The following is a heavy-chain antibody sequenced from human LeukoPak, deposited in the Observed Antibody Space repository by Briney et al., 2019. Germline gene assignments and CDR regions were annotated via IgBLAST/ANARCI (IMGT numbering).Heavy chain of an antibody. D-gene: IGHD3-10*01. V-gene: IGHV3-15*01. CDR1: GFTFSNAW. CDR3: TTRYYYDSGSYYYYYGMDV. J-gene: IGHJ6*04. CDR2: IKSKTDGGTT. Sequence: GGSLRLSCAASGFTFSNAWMSWVRQAPGKGLEWVGRIKSKTDGGTTDNAAPVKGRFTISRDDSKNTLYLQMNSLKTEDTAVYYCTTRYYYDSGSYYYYYGMDVWGKGTTVTVSS.